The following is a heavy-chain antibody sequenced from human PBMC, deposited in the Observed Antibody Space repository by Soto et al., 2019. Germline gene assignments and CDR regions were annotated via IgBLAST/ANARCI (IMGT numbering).Heavy chain of an antibody. CDR3: ARSPAYYDFWSGYYDESEDV. CDR1: GYTFTSYG. J-gene: IGHJ6*04. D-gene: IGHD3-3*01. Sequence: QVQLVQSGAEVKKPGASVKVSCKASGYTFTSYGISWVRQAPGQGLEWMGWISAYNGNTNYAQTLQRRVTITTDTSTSIAYMELRSLRSDDTAVYYCARSPAYYDFWSGYYDESEDVWGKGTTVTVSS. CDR2: ISAYNGNT. V-gene: IGHV1-18*01.